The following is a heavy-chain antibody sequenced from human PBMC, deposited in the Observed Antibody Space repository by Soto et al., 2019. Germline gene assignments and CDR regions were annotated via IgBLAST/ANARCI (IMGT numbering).Heavy chain of an antibody. CDR3: ARVPYYDFWSAMSNWFDP. CDR2: INSDGSST. Sequence: GGSLRLSCAASGFTFSSYWMHWVRQAPGKGLVWVSRINSDGSSTSYADSVKGRFTISRDNAKNTLYLQMNSLRAEDTAVYYCARVPYYDFWSAMSNWFDPWGQGTLVTVSS. V-gene: IGHV3-74*01. D-gene: IGHD3-3*01. J-gene: IGHJ5*02. CDR1: GFTFSSYW.